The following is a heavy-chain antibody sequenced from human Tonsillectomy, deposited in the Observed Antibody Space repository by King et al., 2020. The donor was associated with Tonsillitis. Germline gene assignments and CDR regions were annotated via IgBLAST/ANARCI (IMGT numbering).Heavy chain of an antibody. Sequence: VQLQESGPGLVKPSETLSLTCTVSGDSFRSSYWSWLRQPPGKGLEWIGCIYYTGNTHYNPSLKSRVTISVDTSKNQFSLRVASVTAADTAVYYCASGPGSTYGRYGDYWGQGSLVTVSS. CDR3: ASGPGSTYGRYGDY. CDR2: IYYTGNT. CDR1: GDSFRSSY. D-gene: IGHD5-18*01. V-gene: IGHV4-59*01. J-gene: IGHJ4*02.